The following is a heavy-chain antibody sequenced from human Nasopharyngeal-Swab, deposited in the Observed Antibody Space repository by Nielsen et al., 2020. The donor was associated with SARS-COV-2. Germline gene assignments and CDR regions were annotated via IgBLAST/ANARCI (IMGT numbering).Heavy chain of an antibody. CDR3: ARGSGDYDTRAPYYYYYGMDV. D-gene: IGHD4-17*01. V-gene: IGHV1-69*13. CDR2: IIPIFGTA. Sequence: SVKVSCKASGGTFSSYAISWVRQAPGQGLEWMGGIIPIFGTANYAQKFQGRVTITADESTNTAYMELSSLRSEDTAVYYCARGSGDYDTRAPYYYYYGMDVWGQGTTVTVSS. CDR1: GGTFSSYA. J-gene: IGHJ6*02.